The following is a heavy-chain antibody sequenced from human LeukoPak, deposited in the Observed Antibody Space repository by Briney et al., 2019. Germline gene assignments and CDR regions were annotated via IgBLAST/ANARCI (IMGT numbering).Heavy chain of an antibody. V-gene: IGHV3-48*01. CDR3: ARGTVAGKAPY. D-gene: IGHD6-19*01. CDR1: GFTFSSHS. CDR2: ISSSSSTI. Sequence: GGSLGLSCAASGFTFSSHSMNWVRQAPGKGLEWVSYISSSSSTIYYADSVKGRFSISRDNAKNSLDLQMNSLRVEDTAVYYCARGTVAGKAPYWGQGTLVTVSS. J-gene: IGHJ4*02.